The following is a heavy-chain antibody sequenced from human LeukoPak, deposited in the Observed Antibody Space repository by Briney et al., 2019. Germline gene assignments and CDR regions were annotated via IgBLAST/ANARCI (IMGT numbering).Heavy chain of an antibody. Sequence: GGSLRLSCAASGFTFSSYGMHWVRQAPGKGLEWVAVIWYDGSNKYYADSVKGRFTISRDNSKSTLYLQMNSLRAEDTAVYYCARDRIVGATTGAFDIWGQGTMVTVSS. CDR1: GFTFSSYG. CDR3: ARDRIVGATTGAFDI. V-gene: IGHV3-33*01. J-gene: IGHJ3*02. CDR2: IWYDGSNK. D-gene: IGHD1-26*01.